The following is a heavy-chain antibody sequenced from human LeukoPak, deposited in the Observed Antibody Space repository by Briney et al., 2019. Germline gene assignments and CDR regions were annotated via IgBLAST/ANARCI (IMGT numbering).Heavy chain of an antibody. Sequence: TGGSLRLSCAASGFTFSSYAMSWVRQAPGKGLEWVSAISGSGGSTYYADSVKGRFTISRDNSKNTLYLQMNSLRAEDTAVYYCASQPEYYDISGMDVWGQGTTVTVSS. D-gene: IGHD3-9*01. V-gene: IGHV3-23*01. J-gene: IGHJ6*02. CDR1: GFTFSSYA. CDR3: ASQPEYYDISGMDV. CDR2: ISGSGGST.